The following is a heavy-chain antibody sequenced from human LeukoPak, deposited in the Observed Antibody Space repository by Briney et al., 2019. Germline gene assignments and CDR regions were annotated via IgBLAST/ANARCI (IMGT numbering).Heavy chain of an antibody. J-gene: IGHJ4*02. V-gene: IGHV3-33*01. Sequence: GGSLRLSCAASGFTFSSYGMHWVRQAPGKGLEWVAVIWYDGSNKYYADSVKGRFTISRDNSKNTLYLQMNSLRSEDTAVYYCARGTTYYYDSSGYYIFGYWGQGTLVTVSS. D-gene: IGHD3-22*01. CDR1: GFTFSSYG. CDR2: IWYDGSNK. CDR3: ARGTTYYYDSSGYYIFGY.